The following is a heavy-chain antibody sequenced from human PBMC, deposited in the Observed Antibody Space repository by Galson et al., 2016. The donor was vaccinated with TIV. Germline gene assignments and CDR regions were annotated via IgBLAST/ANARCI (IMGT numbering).Heavy chain of an antibody. V-gene: IGHV1-58*01. CDR1: GFTFITSG. J-gene: IGHJ3*02. D-gene: IGHD1-1*01. CDR3: AHRRTTGSGDTFGI. Sequence: SVKVSCKASGFTFITSGVHWVRQARGQRLEWIGWIVTGSGDTNYAQSFQQRVTITRDMSTSTTYMELRSLGSEDTATYYCAHRRTTGSGDTFGIWGQGTMVTVSS. CDR2: IVTGSGDT.